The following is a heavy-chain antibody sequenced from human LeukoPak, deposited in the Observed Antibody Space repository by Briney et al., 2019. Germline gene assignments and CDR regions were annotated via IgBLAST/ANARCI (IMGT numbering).Heavy chain of an antibody. CDR1: GGSISSRSHY. CDR3: ARPGRDRCGGDCYSEYFDY. V-gene: IGHV4-39*01. CDR2: IYNSGIT. Sequence: NSSETLSLTCTVSGGSISSRSHYWGWIRQPPGKGLEWIGNIYNSGITYYNPSLKSRVTISVDTSKNQFSLKLSSVTAADTAVYYCARPGRDRCGGDCYSEYFDYWGQGTLVTVSS. D-gene: IGHD2-21*01. J-gene: IGHJ4*02.